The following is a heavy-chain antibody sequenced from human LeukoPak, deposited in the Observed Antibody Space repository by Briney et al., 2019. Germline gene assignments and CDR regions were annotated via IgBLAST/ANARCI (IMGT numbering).Heavy chain of an antibody. CDR2: IYNSGST. J-gene: IGHJ4*02. V-gene: IGHV4-59*01. CDR1: GDSISSYY. D-gene: IGHD5-18*01. Sequence: SETLSLTCTVSGDSISSYYWNWIRQPPGKGLEWIGYIYNSGSTNCNPSLKSRVTMSLDTSKNQFSLQLSSVTAADTAVYYCARVADTAMVTGFDYWGQGTLVTVSS. CDR3: ARVADTAMVTGFDY.